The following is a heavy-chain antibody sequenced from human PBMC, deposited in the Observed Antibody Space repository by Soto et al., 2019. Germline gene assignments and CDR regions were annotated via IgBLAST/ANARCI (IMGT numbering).Heavy chain of an antibody. Sequence: TLSLTCTVSGDSISTYYWTWIRQPPGKGLEWIGYIYNSASTKYNPSLKSRVTISVDTSKNQFSLKLSSVTAADTAVYYCARGRFDYIWGSPAPYLDYWGQGALVTVSS. CDR1: GDSISTYY. V-gene: IGHV4-59*01. J-gene: IGHJ4*02. CDR2: IYNSAST. D-gene: IGHD3-16*01. CDR3: ARGRFDYIWGSPAPYLDY.